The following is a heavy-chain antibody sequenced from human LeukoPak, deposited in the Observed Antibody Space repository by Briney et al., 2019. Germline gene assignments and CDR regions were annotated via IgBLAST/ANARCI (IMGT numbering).Heavy chain of an antibody. J-gene: IGHJ5*02. Sequence: PGGSLRLSCAASGFTFSSYWMHWVRQAPGKGLVWVSRINSDGSSTSYADSVKGRFTISRDNAKNTLYLQMNSLRAEDTAVYYCARDLGYCSSTSCTNWFDPWGQGTPVTVSS. CDR3: ARDLGYCSSTSCTNWFDP. CDR2: INSDGSST. CDR1: GFTFSSYW. D-gene: IGHD2-2*01. V-gene: IGHV3-74*01.